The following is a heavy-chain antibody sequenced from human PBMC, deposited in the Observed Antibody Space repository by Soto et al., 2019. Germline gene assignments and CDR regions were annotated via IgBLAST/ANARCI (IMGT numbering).Heavy chain of an antibody. CDR1: GYSFTSYW. CDR3: ARRYYYYSTTYFPFDH. Sequence: PGESLKISCKGSGYSFTSYWIGWVRQMPGKGLEWMGIIYPGDSDTRYSPSFQGQVTISADKSISTAYLQWSSLKASDTPMYYCARRYYYYSTTYFPFDHWGQGTLVTVSS. V-gene: IGHV5-51*01. J-gene: IGHJ4*02. D-gene: IGHD3-22*01. CDR2: IYPGDSDT.